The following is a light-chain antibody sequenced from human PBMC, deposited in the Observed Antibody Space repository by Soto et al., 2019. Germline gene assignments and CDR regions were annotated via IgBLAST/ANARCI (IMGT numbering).Light chain of an antibody. CDR1: SGHSSYA. V-gene: IGLV4-69*01. J-gene: IGLJ2*01. Sequence: HPVLTQSPSASASLGASVKLTCTLSSGHSSYAIAWHQQQPEKGPRYLMTLSSDGSHTKGDGIPDRFSGSSSGAERYLTISSLQSEDEADYYCQTWGTGLVFGGGTKLTVL. CDR2: LSSDGSH. CDR3: QTWGTGLV.